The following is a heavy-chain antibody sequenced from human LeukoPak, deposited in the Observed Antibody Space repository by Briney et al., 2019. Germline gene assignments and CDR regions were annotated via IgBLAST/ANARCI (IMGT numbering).Heavy chain of an antibody. D-gene: IGHD4-17*01. CDR3: ARGANHGDSGLDVFDI. J-gene: IGHJ3*02. CDR2: TYSSGST. CDR1: GGSVSGYY. V-gene: IGHV4-59*02. Sequence: SETLSLTCTVSGGSVSGYYWSWIRQPPGKGLEWIGYTYSSGSTTYNPSLKSRVTITLDTSKNQFSLKLTSVTAADTAVYHCARGANHGDSGLDVFDISGQGTMVTVSS.